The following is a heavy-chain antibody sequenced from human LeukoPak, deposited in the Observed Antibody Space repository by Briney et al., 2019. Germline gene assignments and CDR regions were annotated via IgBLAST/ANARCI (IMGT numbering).Heavy chain of an antibody. CDR3: ARDPGIAPYYYYGMDV. D-gene: IGHD6-13*01. V-gene: IGHV4-59*01. CDR2: IYYSGST. J-gene: IGHJ6*04. CDR1: GGSISSYY. Sequence: SKTLSLTCTVSGGSISSYYWSWIRQPPGKGLEWIGYIYYSGSTNYNPSLKSRVTISVDTSKNQFSLKLSSVTAADTAVYYCARDPGIAPYYYYGMDVWGKGTTVTVSS.